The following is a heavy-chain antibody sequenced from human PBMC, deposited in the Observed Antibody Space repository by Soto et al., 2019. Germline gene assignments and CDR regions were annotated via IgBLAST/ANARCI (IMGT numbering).Heavy chain of an antibody. J-gene: IGHJ5*02. D-gene: IGHD3-22*01. CDR2: IYPGDSDT. CDR1: GYSFTSYW. CDR3: ARLASSGYYYSPWFDP. Sequence: PGESLKISCKGSGYSFTSYWIGGVGQVPGKGLEWMGIIYPGDSDTRYSPSFQGQVTISADKSISTAYLQWSSLKASDTAMYYCARLASSGYYYSPWFDPWGQGTLVTVSS. V-gene: IGHV5-51*01.